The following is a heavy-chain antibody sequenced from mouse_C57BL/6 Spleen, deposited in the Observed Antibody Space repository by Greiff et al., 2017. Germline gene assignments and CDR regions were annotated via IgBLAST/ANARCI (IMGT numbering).Heavy chain of an antibody. D-gene: IGHD2-1*01. Sequence: QVQLQQPGAELVKPGASVKISCKASGYAFSSYWMNWVKQRPGKGLEWIGPIYPGDGDTNYNGKFKGKATLTADKSSSTAYMQLSSLTSEDSAVYFCARNGNYDWFAYGGQGTLVTVSA. CDR3: ARNGNYDWFAY. V-gene: IGHV1-80*01. CDR1: GYAFSSYW. CDR2: IYPGDGDT. J-gene: IGHJ3*01.